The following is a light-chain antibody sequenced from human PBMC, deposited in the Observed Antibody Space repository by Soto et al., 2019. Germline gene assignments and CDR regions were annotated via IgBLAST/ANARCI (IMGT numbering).Light chain of an antibody. CDR3: QQRNNWLT. V-gene: IGKV3-11*01. Sequence: DIVLTQSPATLSLSPGERATLSCRASQSVGTSLAWFQHKPGQAPRLLLHAASNRAAGIPVRFSGSGSGTDFTLTISSLEPEDFAVYYCQQRNNWLTFGGGTKVEIK. CDR2: AAS. J-gene: IGKJ4*01. CDR1: QSVGTS.